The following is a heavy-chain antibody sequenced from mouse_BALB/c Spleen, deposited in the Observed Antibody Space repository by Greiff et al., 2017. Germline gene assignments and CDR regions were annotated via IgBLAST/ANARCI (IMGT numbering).Heavy chain of an antibody. CDR1: GYTFTSYW. Sequence: VQLQQSGAELVRPGASVKLSCKASGYTFTSYWINWVKQRPGQGLEWIGNIYPSDSYTNYNQKFKDKATLTVDKSSSTAYMQLSSPTSEDSAVYYCTRDGNQFAYWGQGTLVTVSA. CDR2: IYPSDSYT. D-gene: IGHD2-1*01. CDR3: TRDGNQFAY. V-gene: IGHV1-69*02. J-gene: IGHJ3*01.